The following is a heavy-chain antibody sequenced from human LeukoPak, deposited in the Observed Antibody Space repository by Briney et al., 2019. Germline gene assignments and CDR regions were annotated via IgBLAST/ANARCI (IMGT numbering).Heavy chain of an antibody. CDR1: GYTFTDYH. CDR3: ATLMAHLDY. D-gene: IGHD2-8*01. V-gene: IGHV1-2*02. Sequence: ASVKVSCKAFGYTFTDYHMHWVRQAPGQGLEWMGWINPNSGDTNYAQKLQGRVTMTRDTTISTAYMELSRLRSDDTAVFCCATLMAHLDYWGQGTLVTVSS. J-gene: IGHJ4*02. CDR2: INPNSGDT.